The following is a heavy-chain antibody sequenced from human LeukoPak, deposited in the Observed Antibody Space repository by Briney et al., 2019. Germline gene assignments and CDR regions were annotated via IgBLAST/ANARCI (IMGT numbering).Heavy chain of an antibody. CDR2: IYYSGST. Sequence: PSETLSLTCTVAGGSMNDNFWSWVRQPPGKGLEWIGYIYYSGSTYYNPSLKSRVTISVDTSKNQFSLKLSSVTAADTAVYYCARIGVYYYYYYMDVWGKGTTVTVSS. D-gene: IGHD3-10*01. CDR3: ARIGVYYYYYYMDV. J-gene: IGHJ6*03. V-gene: IGHV4-30-4*01. CDR1: GGSMNDNF.